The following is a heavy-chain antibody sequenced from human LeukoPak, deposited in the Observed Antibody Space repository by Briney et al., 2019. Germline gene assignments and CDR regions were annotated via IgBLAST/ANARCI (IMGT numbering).Heavy chain of an antibody. J-gene: IGHJ5*02. CDR3: ARGEMTTVTTWGNWFDP. Sequence: SVKVSCKASGGTFSSYAISWVRQAPGQGLEWMGRIIPILGIANYAQKFQGRVTITADKSTSTAYMELSSLRSDDTAVYYCARGEMTTVTTWGNWFDPWGQGTLVTVSS. CDR1: GGTFSSYA. V-gene: IGHV1-69*04. D-gene: IGHD4-17*01. CDR2: IIPILGIA.